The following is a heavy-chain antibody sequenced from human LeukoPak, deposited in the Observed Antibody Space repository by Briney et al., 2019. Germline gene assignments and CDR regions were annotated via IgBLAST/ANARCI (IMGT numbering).Heavy chain of an antibody. J-gene: IGHJ4*02. Sequence: GASVKVSCKVSGYTLTELSMHWVRQAPGKGLEWMGGFDPEDGETIYAQKFQGRVTMTEDTSTDTAYMELSSLRSEDTAVYYCATDPGGHCSGGSCYLNDYWGQGTLVTVSS. V-gene: IGHV1-24*01. D-gene: IGHD2-15*01. CDR1: GYTLTELS. CDR2: FDPEDGET. CDR3: ATDPGGHCSGGSCYLNDY.